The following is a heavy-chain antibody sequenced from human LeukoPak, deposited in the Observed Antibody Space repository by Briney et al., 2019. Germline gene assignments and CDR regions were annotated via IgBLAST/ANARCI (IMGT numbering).Heavy chain of an antibody. Sequence: ASVKVSCKTSGYTFTNYGISWVRQAPGLGLEWMGWISAYNGNTNYAQRFQGRVTMTRDTSISTAYMELSRLRSDDTAVYYCARRTEMFDYWGQGTLVTVSS. J-gene: IGHJ4*02. CDR3: ARRTEMFDY. CDR1: GYTFTNYG. CDR2: ISAYNGNT. V-gene: IGHV1-18*01.